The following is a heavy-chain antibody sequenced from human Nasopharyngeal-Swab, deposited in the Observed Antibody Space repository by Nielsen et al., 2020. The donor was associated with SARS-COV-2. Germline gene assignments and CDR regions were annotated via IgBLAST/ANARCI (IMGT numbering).Heavy chain of an antibody. J-gene: IGHJ5*02. CDR3: ARHGGYCSSTSCYSSWFDP. D-gene: IGHD2-2*02. Sequence: SETLSLTCTVSGGSISSSSYYWGWIRQPPGKGLEWIGSIYYSGSTYYNPSLKSRVTISVDTSMNQFSLKLSSVTAADTAVYYCARHGGYCSSTSCYSSWFDPWGQGTLVTVSS. CDR2: IYYSGST. V-gene: IGHV4-39*01. CDR1: GGSISSSSYY.